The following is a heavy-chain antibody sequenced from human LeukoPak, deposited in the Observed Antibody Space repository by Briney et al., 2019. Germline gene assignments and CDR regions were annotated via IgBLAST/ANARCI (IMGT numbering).Heavy chain of an antibody. CDR2: IKHDGGET. Sequence: GGSLRLSCTASGFTFRNYWMSWDRQAPGKGLELVANIKHDGGETYYVDSVKGRFTISRDNAENSLHLQMNSLRAEDTALYYCARDVGFSDPYNYFDPWGQGTLVTVSS. CDR1: GFTFRNYW. CDR3: ARDVGFSDPYNYFDP. D-gene: IGHD1-20*01. J-gene: IGHJ5*02. V-gene: IGHV3-7*01.